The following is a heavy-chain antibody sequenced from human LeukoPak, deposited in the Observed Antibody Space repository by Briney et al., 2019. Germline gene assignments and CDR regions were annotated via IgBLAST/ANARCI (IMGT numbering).Heavy chain of an antibody. J-gene: IGHJ6*02. V-gene: IGHV3-30-3*01. D-gene: IGHD3-10*01. CDR2: ISYDGSNK. CDR3: AKESHYTSYYGSRSPYGMDV. Sequence: PGGSLRLSCAASGFTFSSYAMHWVRQAPGKGLEWVAVISYDGSNKYYADSVKGRFTISRDNSKNTLYLQMNSLRAEDTAVYYCAKESHYTSYYGSRSPYGMDVWGQGTTVTVSS. CDR1: GFTFSSYA.